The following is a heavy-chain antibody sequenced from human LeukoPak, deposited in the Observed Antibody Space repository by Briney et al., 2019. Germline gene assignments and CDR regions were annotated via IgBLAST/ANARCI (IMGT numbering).Heavy chain of an antibody. D-gene: IGHD3-3*01. Sequence: ASVKVSCKASGYTFTSYDINWVRQATGQGLEWMGWMNPNSGNTGYAQKFQGRVTMTRNTAISTAYMELSSLRSEDTAVYYCARRDHTYYDFWSGYYYYYMDVWGKGTTVTVSS. CDR3: ARRDHTYYDFWSGYYYYYMDV. J-gene: IGHJ6*03. V-gene: IGHV1-8*01. CDR2: MNPNSGNT. CDR1: GYTFTSYD.